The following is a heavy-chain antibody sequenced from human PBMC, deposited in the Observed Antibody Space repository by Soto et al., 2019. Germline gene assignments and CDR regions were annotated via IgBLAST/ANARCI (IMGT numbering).Heavy chain of an antibody. CDR3: ARTSITIFGVVFDY. J-gene: IGHJ4*02. V-gene: IGHV4-34*01. CDR1: GGSFSGYY. Sequence: SETLSLTCAVYGGSFSGYYWSWIRQPPGRGLEWIGEINHSGSTNYNPSLKSRVTISVDTSKNQFSLKLSSVTAADTAVYYCARTSITIFGVVFDYWGQGTLVTVSS. D-gene: IGHD3-3*01. CDR2: INHSGST.